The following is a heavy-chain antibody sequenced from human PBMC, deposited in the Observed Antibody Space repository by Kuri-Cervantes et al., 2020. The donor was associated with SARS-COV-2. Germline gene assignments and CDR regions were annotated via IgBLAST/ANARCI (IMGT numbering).Heavy chain of an antibody. CDR2: ISWDGGST. J-gene: IGHJ3*02. CDR3: ARVSSSSSPAFDI. Sequence: LSLTCAASGFTFDDYTMPWVRQAPGKGLEWVSLISWDGGSTYYADSVKGRFTISRDNAKNSLYLQMNSLRAEDTAVYYCARVSSSSSPAFDIWGQGTMVTVSS. V-gene: IGHV3-43*01. CDR1: GFTFDDYT. D-gene: IGHD6-6*01.